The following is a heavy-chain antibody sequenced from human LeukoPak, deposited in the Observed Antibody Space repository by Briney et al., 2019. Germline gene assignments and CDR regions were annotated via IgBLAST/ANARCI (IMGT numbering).Heavy chain of an antibody. CDR2: IIPILGIA. CDR3: ARGKGDYRLIY. V-gene: IGHV1-69*02. CDR1: GGTFSSYT. Sequence: SVKVSCKASGGTFSSYTISWVRQAPGQGLEWTGRIIPILGIANYAQKFQGRVTITADKSTSTAYMELSSLRSEDTAVYYCARGKGDYRLIYWGQGTLVTVSS. J-gene: IGHJ4*02. D-gene: IGHD4-11*01.